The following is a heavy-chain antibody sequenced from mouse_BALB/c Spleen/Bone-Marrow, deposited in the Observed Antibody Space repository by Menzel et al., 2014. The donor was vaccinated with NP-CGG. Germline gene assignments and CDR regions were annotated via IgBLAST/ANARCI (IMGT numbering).Heavy chain of an antibody. CDR2: INHSTGYT. J-gene: IGHJ2*01. CDR3: ARRGLYVDY. D-gene: IGHD3-1*01. Sequence: VKLMESGAELAKPGASVKMSCKASGYTFTNYWIHWVKQRPGQGLEWIGYINHSTGYTEYNQKFKDKATLTADKSSSTAYMQLSSLTSEDSAVYYCARRGLYVDYWGQGTTLTVSS. CDR1: GYTFTNYW. V-gene: IGHV1-7*01.